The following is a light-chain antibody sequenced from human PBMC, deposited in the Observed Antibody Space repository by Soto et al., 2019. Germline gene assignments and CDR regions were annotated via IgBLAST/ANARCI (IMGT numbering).Light chain of an antibody. CDR3: SSYTSSSTPVV. Sequence: ALTQPASVSGSPGQSITISCTGTSSDVGGYNYVSWYQQHPGKAPKLMIYEVSNRPSGVANRFSGSKSGNTASLTISGLQAEDEADYYCSSYTSSSTPVVFGGGTKVTVL. CDR2: EVS. J-gene: IGLJ2*01. V-gene: IGLV2-14*01. CDR1: SSDVGGYNY.